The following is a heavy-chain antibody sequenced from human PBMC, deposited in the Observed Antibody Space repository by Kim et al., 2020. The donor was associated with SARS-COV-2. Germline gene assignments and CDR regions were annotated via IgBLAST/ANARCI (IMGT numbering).Heavy chain of an antibody. CDR1: GFTFTSYA. V-gene: IGHV3-23*01. CDR2: ISASGGGT. Sequence: GGSLRLSCAASGFTFTSYAMNWVRQAPGKGLEWVSTISASGGGTYFADSVKGRFTISRDNSKSTLYLQMNSLRAEDTAVYYCAKGRYDSSGYWVDYWGQGTLVTVSS. CDR3: AKGRYDSSGYWVDY. D-gene: IGHD3-22*01. J-gene: IGHJ4*02.